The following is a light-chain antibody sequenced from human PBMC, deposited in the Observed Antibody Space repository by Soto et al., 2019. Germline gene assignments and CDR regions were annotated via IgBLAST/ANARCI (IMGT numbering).Light chain of an antibody. CDR2: GAS. Sequence: IGLTQSPGTLSLSPGERGTLSCRASQTVSGSYVAWYQQKPGQAPRLLIYGASSRATGIPARFSGSGSGTEFTLTISSLQSEDFAVYYCQQYNDNWPTFGQGTKVDI. CDR1: QTVSGSY. V-gene: IGKV3-20*01. J-gene: IGKJ1*01. CDR3: QQYNDNWPT.